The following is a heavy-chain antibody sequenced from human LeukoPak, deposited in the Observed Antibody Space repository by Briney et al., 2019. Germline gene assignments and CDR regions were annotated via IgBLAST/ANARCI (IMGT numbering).Heavy chain of an antibody. J-gene: IGHJ4*02. D-gene: IGHD3-22*01. CDR1: GFTFSSYA. Sequence: GGSLRLSCAASGFTFSSYAMHWVRQAPGKGLEWVALISYDGSNKYYADSVKGRFTISRDNSKNTLYLQMNSLRAEDTAVYYCAKASNYYDSSGYYLDYWGQGTLVTVSS. CDR2: ISYDGSNK. V-gene: IGHV3-30*18. CDR3: AKASNYYDSSGYYLDY.